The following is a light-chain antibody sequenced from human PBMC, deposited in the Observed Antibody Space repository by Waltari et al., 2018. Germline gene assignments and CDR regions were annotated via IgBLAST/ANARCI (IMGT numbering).Light chain of an antibody. CDR2: KDT. CDR1: ALPHQT. Sequence: SYELTQPPSVSVSPGQTARITFSGDALPHQTAYWYQQKAGQGPVVVICKDTGRPSGIPERFAGSTSGTTVTLTISGVQPEDEADYYCQSGDITGTYIIFGGGTKLTVL. CDR3: QSGDITGTYII. V-gene: IGLV3-25*03. J-gene: IGLJ2*01.